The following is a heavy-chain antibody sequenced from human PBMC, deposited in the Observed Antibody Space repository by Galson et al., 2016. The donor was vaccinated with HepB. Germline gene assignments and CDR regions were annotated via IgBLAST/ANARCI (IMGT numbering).Heavy chain of an antibody. J-gene: IGHJ5*02. CDR1: GFIFSDFC. Sequence: SLRLSCAASGFIFSDFCMSWVRQAPGKGLQWVADIQQDGSEKYYVDSVKGRFSFSRDNAKNSLYLHMNSLKAEDTAVYYCARKRLDSYNWFDPWGQGTLVTVSS. CDR3: ARKRLDSYNWFDP. CDR2: IQQDGSEK. D-gene: IGHD1-1*01. V-gene: IGHV3-7*03.